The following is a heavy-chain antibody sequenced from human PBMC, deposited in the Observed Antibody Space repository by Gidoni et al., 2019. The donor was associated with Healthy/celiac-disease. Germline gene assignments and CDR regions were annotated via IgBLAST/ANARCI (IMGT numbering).Heavy chain of an antibody. Sequence: EVQLVASGGGLVKPGGSLTLSCAASGFPCSSYSMNWVRQAPGKGLGWVSSISSSSSYIYYADSVKGRFTISRDNAKNSLYLQMNSLRAEDTAVYYCARDVSYPMVTTGLYYFDYWGQGTLVTVSS. CDR2: ISSSSSYI. CDR3: ARDVSYPMVTTGLYYFDY. D-gene: IGHD4-17*01. V-gene: IGHV3-21*01. CDR1: GFPCSSYS. J-gene: IGHJ4*02.